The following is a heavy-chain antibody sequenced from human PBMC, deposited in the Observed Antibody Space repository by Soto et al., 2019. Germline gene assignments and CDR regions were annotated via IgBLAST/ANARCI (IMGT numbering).Heavy chain of an antibody. CDR3: ARDLRCSSTSCYRELDY. Sequence: SVKVSCKASGGTFSSYTISWVRQAPGQGLEWMGRIIPILGIANYAQKFQGRVTITADKSTSTAYMELSSLRSEDTAVYYCARDLRCSSTSCYRELDYWGQGTLVTVSS. J-gene: IGHJ4*02. V-gene: IGHV1-69*04. D-gene: IGHD2-2*01. CDR1: GGTFSSYT. CDR2: IIPILGIA.